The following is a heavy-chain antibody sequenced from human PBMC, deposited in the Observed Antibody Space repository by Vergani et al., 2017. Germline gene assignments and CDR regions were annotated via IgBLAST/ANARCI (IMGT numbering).Heavy chain of an antibody. CDR3: ASGPPGSTRFDS. CDR1: GFTFRSYW. CDR2: IDNDGSSK. Sequence: EVQLVESGGGLVQPGGFLRLFCAASGFTFRSYWMHWVRHAPGKGLVWVSRIDNDGSSKAYADSVKGRFTISRDNVENTLFLQMSSLSDEDTAVYYCASGPPGSTRFDSWGQGILVTVSS. J-gene: IGHJ4*02. D-gene: IGHD3-10*01. V-gene: IGHV3-74*01.